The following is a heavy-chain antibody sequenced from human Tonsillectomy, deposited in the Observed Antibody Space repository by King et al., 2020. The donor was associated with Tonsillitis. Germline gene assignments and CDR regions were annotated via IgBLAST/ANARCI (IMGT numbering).Heavy chain of an antibody. Sequence: LQLQESGPGLVKPSETLSLTCTVSGGSISSSSYYWGWIRQPPGKGLEWIGSIYYSGSTYYNPSLKSRVTISVDTSKNQFSLKLSSVTAAGTAVYYCATGRGGVDFWSCYYFGYWGQGTLVTVSS. V-gene: IGHV4-39*01. CDR1: GGSISSSSYY. CDR2: IYYSGST. J-gene: IGHJ4*02. D-gene: IGHD3-3*01. CDR3: ATGRGGVDFWSCYYFGY.